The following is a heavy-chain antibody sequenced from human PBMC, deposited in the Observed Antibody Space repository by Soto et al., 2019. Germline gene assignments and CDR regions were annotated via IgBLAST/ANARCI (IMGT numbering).Heavy chain of an antibody. CDR3: ARESEDLTSNFDY. CDR2: ISSTTNYI. Sequence: LXLFCAAAVFTFTRYIMNWVRQAPGKGLEWVSSISSTTNYIYYADSMKGRFTVSRDNAKNSVYLEMNSLSAEDTAVYYCARESEDLTSNFDYWGQGTLVTVSS. J-gene: IGHJ4*02. V-gene: IGHV3-21*01. CDR1: VFTFTRYI.